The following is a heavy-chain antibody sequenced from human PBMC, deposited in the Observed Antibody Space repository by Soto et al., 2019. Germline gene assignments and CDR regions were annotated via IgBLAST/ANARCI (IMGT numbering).Heavy chain of an antibody. CDR1: GGSFGGYY. J-gene: IGHJ6*03. D-gene: IGHD2-2*01. CDR2: INHSGST. V-gene: IGHV4-34*01. Sequence: QVQLQQWGAGLLKPSETLSLTCAVYGGSFGGYYWSWIRQPPGKGLEWIGEINHSGSTNYNPSLKSRVTISVDTSKNQFSLKLSSVTAADTAVYYCARGLIVVVPAARTDYYYYYMDVWGKGTTVTVSS. CDR3: ARGLIVVVPAARTDYYYYYMDV.